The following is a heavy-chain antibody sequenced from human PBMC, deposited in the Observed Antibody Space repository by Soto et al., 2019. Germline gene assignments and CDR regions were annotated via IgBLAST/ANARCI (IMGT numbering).Heavy chain of an antibody. Sequence: QVQLQESGPGLVKPSQTLSLTCTVSGGSISSGDYYWSWIRQPPGKGLEWIGYIYYSGSTYYNPSLKSRVTISVDTSKNQFSLKLSSVTAADTAVYYCARGYSGYDMSPEPGVWFDPWGQGTLVTVSS. CDR2: IYYSGST. J-gene: IGHJ5*02. D-gene: IGHD5-12*01. CDR3: ARGYSGYDMSPEPGVWFDP. CDR1: GGSISSGDYY. V-gene: IGHV4-30-4*01.